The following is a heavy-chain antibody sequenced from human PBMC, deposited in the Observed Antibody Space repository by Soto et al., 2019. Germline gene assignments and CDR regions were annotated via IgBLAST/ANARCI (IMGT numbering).Heavy chain of an antibody. CDR2: ISHSGIT. CDR1: GGSMTSANW. Sequence: KTSETLSLTCAVSGGSMTSANWWTWVRQPPGGGLEWIGEISHSGITNYKASLKSRVTMSVDKTKNDVSLKLTSVTAADTAVYYCARVLRGWFDPWGQGTPVTVSS. J-gene: IGHJ5*02. V-gene: IGHV4-4*02. CDR3: ARVLRGWFDP.